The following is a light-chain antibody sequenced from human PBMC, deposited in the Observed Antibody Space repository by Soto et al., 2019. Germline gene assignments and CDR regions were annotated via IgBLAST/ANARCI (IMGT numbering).Light chain of an antibody. CDR3: QQYDSWSYT. CDR1: QGVSSN. J-gene: IGKJ2*01. CDR2: DTS. Sequence: EIVMTQSPATLSVSPGESATLSCRASQGVSSNLAWYQQKVGQAPRLLVYDTSTRATGIPARFSGSGSGTEFTLTISSLQSEDFAVYYCQQYDSWSYTFGQGTKLETK. V-gene: IGKV3-15*01.